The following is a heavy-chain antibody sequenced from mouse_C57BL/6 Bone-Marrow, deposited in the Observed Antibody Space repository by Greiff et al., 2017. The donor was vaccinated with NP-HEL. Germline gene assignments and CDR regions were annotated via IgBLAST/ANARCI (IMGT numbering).Heavy chain of an antibody. CDR1: GFTFSSYA. V-gene: IGHV5-4*01. CDR2: ISDGGSYT. J-gene: IGHJ3*01. CDR3: ARDGGGNYGFAY. D-gene: IGHD2-1*01. Sequence: VKLVESGGGLVKPGGSLKLSCAASGFTFSSYAMSWVRQTPEKRLEWVATISDGGSYTYYPDNVKGRFTISRDNAKNNLYLQMSHLKSEDTAMYYCARDGGGNYGFAYWGQGTLVTVSA.